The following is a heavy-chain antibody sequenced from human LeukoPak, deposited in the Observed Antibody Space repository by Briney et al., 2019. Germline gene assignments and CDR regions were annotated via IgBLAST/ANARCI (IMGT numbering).Heavy chain of an antibody. Sequence: SQNRSRTCTVYGGSVGIGSYCFAWVHQPPGKGLEWIASIYYSGTTYYNPSLKSRVTISVDTFRNQFSLILSSVTAADTAVYYCARDFIHSGRYYYYMDVWGKGTTVTVSS. CDR3: ARDFIHSGRYYYYMDV. CDR1: GGSVGIGSYC. V-gene: IGHV4-39*07. D-gene: IGHD1-26*01. J-gene: IGHJ6*03. CDR2: IYYSGTT.